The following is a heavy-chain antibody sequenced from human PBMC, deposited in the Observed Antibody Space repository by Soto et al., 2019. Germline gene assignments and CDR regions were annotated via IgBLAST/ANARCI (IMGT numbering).Heavy chain of an antibody. CDR2: IIPIFGTA. CDR3: ARVLRYDDYVWGSDPPMDV. J-gene: IGHJ6*03. D-gene: IGHD3-16*02. V-gene: IGHV1-69*13. Sequence: ASVKVSCKASGGTFSSYAISWVRQAPGQGLEWMGGIIPIFGTANYAQKFQGRVTITADESTSTAYMELSSLRSEDTAVYYCARVLRYDDYVWGSDPPMDVWGIGPTVT. CDR1: GGTFSSYA.